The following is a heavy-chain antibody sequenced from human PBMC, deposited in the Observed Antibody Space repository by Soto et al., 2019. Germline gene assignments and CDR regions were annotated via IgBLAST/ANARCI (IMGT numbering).Heavy chain of an antibody. D-gene: IGHD6-13*01. V-gene: IGHV4-34*01. J-gene: IGHJ4*02. CDR1: GGSFSGYC. CDR3: ARGRKAYSSSWYVD. CDR2: INDSGGT. Sequence: QVQLQQWGAGLLKPSETLSLNCAVYGGSFSGYCWSWIRQPPGKGLEWIGEINDSGGTNYNPSLKSRVSISVDTSKNQFSLNLSSVTAADTAVYHWARGRKAYSSSWYVDWGQGTLVTVSS.